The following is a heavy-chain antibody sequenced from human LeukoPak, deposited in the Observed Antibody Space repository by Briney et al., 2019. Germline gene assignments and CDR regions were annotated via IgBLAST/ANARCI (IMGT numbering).Heavy chain of an antibody. D-gene: IGHD4-17*01. J-gene: IGHJ4*02. CDR2: IIPIFGTA. V-gene: IGHV1-69*05. CDR3: ARSSPNYGDYEEWCYFDY. Sequence: GASVKVSCKASGGTFSSYAISWVRQAPGQGLEWMGGIIPIFGTANYAQKFQGRVTITTDESTSTAYMELSSLRSEDTAVYYCARSSPNYGDYEEWCYFDYWGQGTLVTVSS. CDR1: GGTFSSYA.